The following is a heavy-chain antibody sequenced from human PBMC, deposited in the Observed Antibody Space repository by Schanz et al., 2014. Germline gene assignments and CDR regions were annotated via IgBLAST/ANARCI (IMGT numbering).Heavy chain of an antibody. J-gene: IGHJ4*02. V-gene: IGHV3-30*04. CDR3: ARDKGGYYPFDY. CDR1: GFTFSSYT. CDR2: ISYDGSHK. Sequence: QVQLVESGGGVVQPGRSLRLSCAASGFTFSSYTMHLVRQAPGTGLEWVAVISYDGSHKDYADSVKGRFTISRDNSKNTLYLQMNSLRAEDTAVYYCARDKGGYYPFDYWGQGTLVTVSS. D-gene: IGHD3-3*01.